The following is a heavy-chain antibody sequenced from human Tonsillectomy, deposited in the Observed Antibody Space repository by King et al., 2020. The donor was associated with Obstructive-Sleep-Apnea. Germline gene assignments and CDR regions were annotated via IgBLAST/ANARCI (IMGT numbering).Heavy chain of an antibody. D-gene: IGHD5-18*01. Sequence: VQLVEAGGGSVQPGGSLRLSCAASEFIFSSYAMSWVRQAPGKGLEWVSSLSADGSNTYYAEAVKGRFTISRDNSKNMLHLQMNSLRAEDTAVYYCAKDPDTATYYFDYWGQGTLVTVSS. CDR3: AKDPDTATYYFDY. V-gene: IGHV3-23*04. CDR1: EFIFSSYA. J-gene: IGHJ4*02. CDR2: LSADGSNT.